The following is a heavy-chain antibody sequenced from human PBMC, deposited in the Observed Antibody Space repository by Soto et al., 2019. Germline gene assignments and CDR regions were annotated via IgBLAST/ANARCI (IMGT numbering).Heavy chain of an antibody. CDR2: ISSSGIST. CDR3: VRRYWSSTSCTFDF. J-gene: IGHJ4*02. CDR1: VFTFSSYA. D-gene: IGHD2-2*01. Sequence: GSLRLSCAASVFTFSSYAMSWVRQAPGKGLEWVSCISSSGISTYYADSVKGRFTISRDNSKNTLYLQMNSLRAEDTAVYYCVRRYWSSTSCTFDFWGKGALVTVS. V-gene: IGHV3-23*01.